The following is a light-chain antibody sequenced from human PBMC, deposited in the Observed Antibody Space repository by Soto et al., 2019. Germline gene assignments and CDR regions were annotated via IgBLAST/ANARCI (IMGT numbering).Light chain of an antibody. CDR2: EVS. CDR1: SSDVGAYNY. CDR3: SSYAGSSNYV. J-gene: IGLJ1*01. V-gene: IGLV2-8*01. Sequence: QSALTQPPSASGSPGQSVTISCTGTSSDVGAYNYVSWYQQQPGKAPKLMIYEVSQRPSGVPDRFSGSKSGNTASLTVSGLQAEDEADYHCSSYAGSSNYVFGTGTKLTVL.